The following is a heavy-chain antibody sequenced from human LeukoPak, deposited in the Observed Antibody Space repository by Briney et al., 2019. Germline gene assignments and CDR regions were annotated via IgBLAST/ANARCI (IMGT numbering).Heavy chain of an antibody. CDR1: GGSFSGYY. Sequence: SETLSLTCAVYGGSFSGYYWSWIRQPPGKGLEWIGEINHSGSTNYNPSLKSRVTMSVDTSKNQFSLKLTSVTAADTAVYYCARRRIVATIDYWGQGTLVTVSS. CDR3: ARRRIVATIDY. J-gene: IGHJ4*02. D-gene: IGHD5-12*01. CDR2: INHSGST. V-gene: IGHV4-34*01.